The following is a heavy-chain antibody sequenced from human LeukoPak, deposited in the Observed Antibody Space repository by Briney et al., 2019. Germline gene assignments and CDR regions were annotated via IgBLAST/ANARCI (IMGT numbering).Heavy chain of an antibody. CDR2: INPNSGGT. CDR1: GYTFTGHY. D-gene: IGHD3-22*01. CDR3: ARDSSGYYPILI. J-gene: IGHJ4*02. V-gene: IGHV1-2*02. Sequence: ASVKVSCKASGYTFTGHYMHWVRQAPGQGLEWMGWINPNSGGTNYAQKFQGRVTMTRDTSISTAYMELSRLRSDDTAVYYCARDSSGYYPILIWGQGTLVTVSS.